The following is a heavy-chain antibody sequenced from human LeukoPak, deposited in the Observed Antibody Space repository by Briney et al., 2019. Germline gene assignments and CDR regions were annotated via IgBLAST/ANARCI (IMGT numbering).Heavy chain of an antibody. D-gene: IGHD6-6*01. CDR1: GFTFIVYA. CDR2: INGNGGST. J-gene: IGHJ5*02. Sequence: PGGSLRLSCAASGFTFIVYAMSWVRQAPGKGLEWVSGINGNGGSTGYADSVKGRFTISRDNAKNSLYLQINSLRAEDTALYYCARESLDYSSSSEGYWFDPWGQGTLVTVSS. CDR3: ARESLDYSSSSEGYWFDP. V-gene: IGHV3-20*04.